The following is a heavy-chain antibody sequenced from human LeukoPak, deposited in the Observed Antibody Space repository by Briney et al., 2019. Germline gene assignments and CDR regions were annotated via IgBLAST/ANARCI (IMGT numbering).Heavy chain of an antibody. CDR3: ARGVGPGSWLPDY. CDR2: ISTYNGNT. V-gene: IGHV1-18*01. J-gene: IGHJ4*02. CDR1: GYTFTTYG. D-gene: IGHD6-13*01. Sequence: ASVKVSCKASGYTFTTYGISWVRQAPGQGLEWMGWISTYNGNTRYAQKFQGRVTMTTDTSTSTAYMELSSLRSEDTAVYYCARGVGPGSWLPDYWGQGTLVTVSS.